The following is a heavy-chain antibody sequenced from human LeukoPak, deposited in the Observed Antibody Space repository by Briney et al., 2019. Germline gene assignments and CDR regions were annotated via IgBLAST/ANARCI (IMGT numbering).Heavy chain of an antibody. CDR2: IYYSGST. CDR1: GGSISSSGYY. CDR3: ATRSYYYDSSGYE. Sequence: SETLSLTCTVSGGSISSSGYYWGWLRQPPGKGLEWIGSIYYSGSTYYNPSLRSRVTISVDTSKNQFSLKLSSVTAADTAVYYCATRSYYYDSSGYEWGQGTLVTVSS. D-gene: IGHD3-22*01. V-gene: IGHV4-39*01. J-gene: IGHJ4*02.